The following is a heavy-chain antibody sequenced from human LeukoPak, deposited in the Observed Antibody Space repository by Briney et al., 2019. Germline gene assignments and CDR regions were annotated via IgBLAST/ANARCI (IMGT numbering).Heavy chain of an antibody. CDR3: ARRWDFWSGENDAFDI. J-gene: IGHJ3*02. CDR2: ISAYNGNT. Sequence: GASVKVSCKASGYTFTSYGISWVRQAPGQGLEWMGWISAYNGNTNYAQKLQGRVTMTTDTSTSTAYVELRSLRSDDTAVYYCARRWDFWSGENDAFDIWGQGTMVTVSS. D-gene: IGHD3-3*01. V-gene: IGHV1-18*01. CDR1: GYTFTSYG.